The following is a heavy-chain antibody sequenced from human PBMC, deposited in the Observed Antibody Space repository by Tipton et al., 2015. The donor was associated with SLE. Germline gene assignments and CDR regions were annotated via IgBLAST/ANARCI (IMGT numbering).Heavy chain of an antibody. Sequence: TLSLTCTVSGYSISSCFSWGWIRQPPGKGLEWIAYISHSGSSDYNPSLMSRVTVSIDTSKRQFSLKLNSVTAADTAVYYCARAIGANYFHFWGQGILVTVSS. D-gene: IGHD3-16*01. CDR3: ARAIGANYFHF. CDR2: ISHSGSS. V-gene: IGHV4-38-2*02. CDR1: GYSISSCFS. J-gene: IGHJ4*02.